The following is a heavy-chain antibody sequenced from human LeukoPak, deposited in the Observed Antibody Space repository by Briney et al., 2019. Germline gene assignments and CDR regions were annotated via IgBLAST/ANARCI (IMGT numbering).Heavy chain of an antibody. Sequence: ASVKVSCKASGYTFTSYDINWVRQATGQGLEWMGWMNPNSGNTGYAQKFQGRVTMTRNTSISTAYMELSSLRSEDTAVYYCARGAGSGSYYTYYYMDVWGKGTTVTVSS. CDR2: MNPNSGNT. CDR1: GYTFTSYD. CDR3: ARGAGSGSYYTYYYMDV. J-gene: IGHJ6*03. V-gene: IGHV1-8*01. D-gene: IGHD3-10*01.